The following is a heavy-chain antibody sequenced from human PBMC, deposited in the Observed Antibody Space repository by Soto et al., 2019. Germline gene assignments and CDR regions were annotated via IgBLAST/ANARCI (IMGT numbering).Heavy chain of an antibody. CDR2: ISYDGSNK. Sequence: PGGSLRLSCAASGFPFSSYGMHWVRQAPGKGLEWVAVISYDGSNKYYADSVKGRFTISRDNSKNTLYLQMNSLRAEDTAVYYCAKDASGSSSWYYFDYWGQGTLVTVSS. V-gene: IGHV3-30*18. J-gene: IGHJ4*02. D-gene: IGHD6-13*01. CDR1: GFPFSSYG. CDR3: AKDASGSSSWYYFDY.